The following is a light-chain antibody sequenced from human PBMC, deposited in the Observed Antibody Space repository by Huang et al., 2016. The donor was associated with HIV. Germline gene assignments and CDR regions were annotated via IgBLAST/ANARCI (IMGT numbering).Light chain of an antibody. CDR1: QSVSDF. CDR2: DAS. J-gene: IGKJ4*01. Sequence: EIVLTQSPATLSLSPGQRVTLSCRARQSVSDFLAWYQHKPGQAPRLLIYDASKRATGIPARFSGSGAGTDFTLTISSLEPEDFAVYYCQQRSKWPLTFGGGTKVESK. V-gene: IGKV3-11*01. CDR3: QQRSKWPLT.